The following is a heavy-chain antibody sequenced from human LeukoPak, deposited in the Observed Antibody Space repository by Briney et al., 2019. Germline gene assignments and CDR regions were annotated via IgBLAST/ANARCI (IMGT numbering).Heavy chain of an antibody. CDR2: INPSGGST. Sequence: GASVKVSCKASGYTFTSYYMHWVRQAPGQGLEWMGIINPSGGSTSYAQKFQGRVTMTRVTSTSTVYMELSSLRSEDTAVYYCARAEGYFDWLLPFDPWGQGTLVTVSS. J-gene: IGHJ5*02. V-gene: IGHV1-46*01. CDR3: ARAEGYFDWLLPFDP. D-gene: IGHD3-9*01. CDR1: GYTFTSYY.